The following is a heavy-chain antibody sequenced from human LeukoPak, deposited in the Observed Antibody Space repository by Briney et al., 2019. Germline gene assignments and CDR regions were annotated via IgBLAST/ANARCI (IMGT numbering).Heavy chain of an antibody. V-gene: IGHV6-1*01. D-gene: IGHD6-19*01. CDR2: TFYRSRWSY. J-gene: IGHJ5*02. Sequence: QTLSLTCALSGDSLSIGDAGWAWVRQSASSGREWLGRTFYRSRWSYYYGFSLKGRITISPDTFTNQVSLVLKDVTPEDTAMYYCVRDSGWFGTLDHWGQGILVTVSS. CDR3: VRDSGWFGTLDH. CDR1: GDSLSIGDAG.